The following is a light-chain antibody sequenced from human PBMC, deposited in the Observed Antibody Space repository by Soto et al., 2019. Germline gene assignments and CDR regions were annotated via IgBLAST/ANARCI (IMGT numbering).Light chain of an antibody. Sequence: IGLTQSPCTLSLYPGERATLSCRASQTLSNSFIAWYQQKPGQAPRLLIYDTSSRATGVPDRYSASGSGTDFTLTISRLEPEDFAVFFCQQYGTSEIIFGQGTRLEIK. J-gene: IGKJ5*01. CDR3: QQYGTSEII. CDR2: DTS. V-gene: IGKV3-20*01. CDR1: QTLSNSF.